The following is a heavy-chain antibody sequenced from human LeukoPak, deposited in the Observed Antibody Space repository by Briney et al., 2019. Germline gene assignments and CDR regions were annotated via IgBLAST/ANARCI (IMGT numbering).Heavy chain of an antibody. J-gene: IGHJ5*02. CDR2: IYYSGST. Sequence: SQTLSLTCTVSGGSISSGGYYWSWIRQHPGKGLEWIGYIYYSGSTYYNPSLKSRVTISVDTSKNQFSLKLSSVTAADTAVYYCARDRTYCSSTSCYESLGFDPWGQGTLVTVSS. D-gene: IGHD2-2*01. CDR3: ARDRTYCSSTSCYESLGFDP. V-gene: IGHV4-31*03. CDR1: GGSISSGGYY.